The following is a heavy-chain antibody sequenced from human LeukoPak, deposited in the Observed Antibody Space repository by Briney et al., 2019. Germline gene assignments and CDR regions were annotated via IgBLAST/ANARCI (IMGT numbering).Heavy chain of an antibody. J-gene: IGHJ4*02. Sequence: QPGGSLRLSCAVSGITLNNYGMSWVRQAPGKGLEWVAGISDSGGSTKYADSVKGRFTISRGNPKNTLFLQMNSLRAEDTAVYFCAKRGVVIRVVLVGFHKEAYYFESWGQGALVTVSS. D-gene: IGHD3/OR15-3a*01. CDR3: AKRGVVIRVVLVGFHKEAYYFES. V-gene: IGHV3-23*01. CDR2: ISDSGGST. CDR1: GITLNNYG.